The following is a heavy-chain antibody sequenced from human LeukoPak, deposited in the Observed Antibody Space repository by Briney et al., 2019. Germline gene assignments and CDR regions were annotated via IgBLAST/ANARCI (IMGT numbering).Heavy chain of an antibody. CDR3: ARDLFRASYSGSYPPGY. CDR2: ISISGSTI. CDR1: EFTFTDYY. Sequence: GGSLRLSCAASEFTFTDYYMSWIRQAPGKGLEWLSYISISGSTIYYADSVKGRFTISRDNSKNTLYLQMGSLRAEDMAVYYCARDLFRASYSGSYPPGYWGQGTLVTVSS. J-gene: IGHJ4*02. D-gene: IGHD1-26*01. V-gene: IGHV3-11*04.